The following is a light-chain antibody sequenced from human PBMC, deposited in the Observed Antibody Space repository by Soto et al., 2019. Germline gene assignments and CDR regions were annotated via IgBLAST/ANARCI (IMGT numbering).Light chain of an antibody. CDR1: QDISNS. CDR3: QQYKSLPIT. Sequence: DIQMTQSPSSLSAYVGDRVTITCRASQDISNSLNWYQQKPGTAPKIVIYDASTLEPGVPSRFSGSGSGTDFTLTISSLQPEDIASYYCQQYKSLPITFGQGTRLEIK. V-gene: IGKV1-33*01. J-gene: IGKJ5*01. CDR2: DAS.